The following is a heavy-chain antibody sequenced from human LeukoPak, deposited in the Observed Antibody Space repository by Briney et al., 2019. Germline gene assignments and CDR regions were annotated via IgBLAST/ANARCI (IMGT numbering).Heavy chain of an antibody. J-gene: IGHJ6*03. Sequence: GGSLRLSCAASGFTFSSYWMSWVRQAPGKGLEWVANIKQDGSEKYYVDSVKGRFTISRDNAKNSLYLQMNSLRAEDTALYYCAKDQYYYGSGPMDVWGKGTTVTISS. CDR1: GFTFSSYW. V-gene: IGHV3-7*03. D-gene: IGHD3-10*01. CDR2: IKQDGSEK. CDR3: AKDQYYYGSGPMDV.